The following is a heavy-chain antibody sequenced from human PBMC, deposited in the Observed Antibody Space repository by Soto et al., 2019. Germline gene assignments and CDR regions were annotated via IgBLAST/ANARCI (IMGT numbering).Heavy chain of an antibody. CDR1: GYTVTSYD. D-gene: IGHD1-26*01. CDR2: MNPNSGNT. CDR3: ARERATFPDY. J-gene: IGHJ4*02. Sequence: QGQLVQSGAEVKKPGASVNVSCKSSGYTVTSYDINWVRQATGQGLEWMGWMNPNSGNTGYAQKFQGRVTMTGATSISTAYMELSSVRYEDTAVYYCARERATFPDYWGQGTLVTVSS. V-gene: IGHV1-8*01.